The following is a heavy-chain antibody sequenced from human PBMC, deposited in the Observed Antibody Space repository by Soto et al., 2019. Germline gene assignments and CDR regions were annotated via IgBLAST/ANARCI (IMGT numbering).Heavy chain of an antibody. J-gene: IGHJ5*02. CDR1: GNTFTGYY. Sequence: GASVKVSCTASGNTFTGYYLHWVRQAPGQGLEWMGWVNPISGDTNYAQKFQDRVIMTRDRSTTTVHMELSRLRSDDTAVYYCAREEGFRITMDRGRWFDPWGQGTLVTVSS. CDR2: VNPISGDT. CDR3: AREEGFRITMDRGRWFDP. V-gene: IGHV1-2*02. D-gene: IGHD3-10*01.